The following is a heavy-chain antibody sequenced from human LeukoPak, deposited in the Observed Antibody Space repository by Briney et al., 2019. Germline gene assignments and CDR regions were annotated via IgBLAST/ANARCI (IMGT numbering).Heavy chain of an antibody. D-gene: IGHD2/OR15-2a*01. CDR3: ARGGVLWVSANLFDY. J-gene: IGHJ4*02. CDR1: GFTFSDYY. CDR2: ISSSGSTI. Sequence: GGSLRLSCAASGFTFSDYYMSWIRQAPGKGLEWVSYISSSGSTIYYADSVKGRFTISRGNAKNSLYLQMNSLRAEDTAVYYCARGGVLWVSANLFDYWGQGTLVTVSS. V-gene: IGHV3-11*01.